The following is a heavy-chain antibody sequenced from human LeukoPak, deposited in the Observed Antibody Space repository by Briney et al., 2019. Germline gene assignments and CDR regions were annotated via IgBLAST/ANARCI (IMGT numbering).Heavy chain of an antibody. Sequence: SETLSLTCTVSGGSIRSGGYYWSWIRQHPGKGLEWIGYIYYSGSTYYNPSLKSRATISVDTSKNQFSLKLSSVTAADTAVYYCARSRTTVRWFDPWGQGTLVTVSS. D-gene: IGHD4-11*01. CDR1: GGSIRSGGYY. J-gene: IGHJ5*02. V-gene: IGHV4-31*03. CDR3: ARSRTTVRWFDP. CDR2: IYYSGST.